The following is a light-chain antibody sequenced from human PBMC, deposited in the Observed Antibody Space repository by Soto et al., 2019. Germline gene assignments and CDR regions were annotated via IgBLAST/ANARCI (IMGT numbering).Light chain of an antibody. CDR3: GTWDSGLRALV. V-gene: IGLV1-51*01. CDR1: SSNIGNNY. J-gene: IGLJ2*01. CDR2: DNN. Sequence: QSVLTQPPSVSAAPGQKVTISCSGSSSNIGNNYVSWYQQLPGTAPKLLIYDNNKRPSGIPDRFSGSNSGTSATLGITGLQTGDEVDYYCGTWDSGLRALVFGGGTQLTVL.